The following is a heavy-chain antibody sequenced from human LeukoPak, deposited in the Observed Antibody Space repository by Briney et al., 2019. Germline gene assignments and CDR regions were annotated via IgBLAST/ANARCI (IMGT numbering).Heavy chain of an antibody. Sequence: PGGSLRLSCAASGXTFSDYWMHWVRQAPRKGLVWVSRINKDGSTTHYADSVKGRFTISRDNAKNTLYLQMNSLRADDTAVYYCARSSGAYSSTSTWFDPWGQGTLVTVSS. CDR1: GXTFSDYW. CDR3: ARSSGAYSSTSTWFDP. CDR2: INKDGSTT. J-gene: IGHJ5*02. V-gene: IGHV3-74*01. D-gene: IGHD6-13*01.